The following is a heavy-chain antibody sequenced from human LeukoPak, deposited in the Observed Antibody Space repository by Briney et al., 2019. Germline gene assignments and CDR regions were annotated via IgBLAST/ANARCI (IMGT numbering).Heavy chain of an antibody. D-gene: IGHD3-10*01. V-gene: IGHV3-66*01. CDR3: ANSGNYGSVGAFDI. CDR2: IYSGGDT. J-gene: IGHJ3*02. Sequence: GGSLRLSCAASGFTVSSNYMSWVRQAPGKGLEWVGGIYSGGDTRYADSVKGRFTISRDSSQNTLYLQMDSLRAEDTAMYYCANSGNYGSVGAFDIWGQGTMVTVSS. CDR1: GFTVSSNY.